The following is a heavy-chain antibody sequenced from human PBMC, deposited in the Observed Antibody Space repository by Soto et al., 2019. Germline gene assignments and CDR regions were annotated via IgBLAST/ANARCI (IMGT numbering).Heavy chain of an antibody. D-gene: IGHD4-17*01. CDR3: ARIFGYSDYTFDY. J-gene: IGHJ4*02. Sequence: GSGPTLVNPTETLTLTCTVSEFSLSNTRMGVSWIRQPPGKALEWLAHIFSNDEKSYSTSLKSRLTISKDTSKSQVVLTMTNMDPMDTATYYCARIFGYSDYTFDYWGQGTLVTVSS. V-gene: IGHV2-26*01. CDR2: IFSNDEK. CDR1: EFSLSNTRMG.